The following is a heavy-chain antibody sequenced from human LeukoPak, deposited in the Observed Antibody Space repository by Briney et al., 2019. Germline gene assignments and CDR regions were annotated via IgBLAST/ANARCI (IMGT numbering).Heavy chain of an antibody. CDR2: IIPIFGTA. Sequence: SVEVSCKASGGTFSSYAISWVRQAPGQGLEWMGGIIPIFGTANYAQKFQGRVTITADESTSTAYMELSSLRSEDTAVYYCAREEGYCTNGVCYGDAFDIWGQGTMVTVSS. CDR1: GGTFSSYA. D-gene: IGHD2-8*01. V-gene: IGHV1-69*13. J-gene: IGHJ3*02. CDR3: AREEGYCTNGVCYGDAFDI.